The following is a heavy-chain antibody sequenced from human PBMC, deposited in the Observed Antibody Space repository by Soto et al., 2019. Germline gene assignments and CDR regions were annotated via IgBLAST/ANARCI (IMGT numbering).Heavy chain of an antibody. CDR2: VKSKTHGGTT. Sequence: PGGSLRLSCAGSGFTFSNAWMNWVRQAPGKGLEWAGRVKSKTHGGTTDYAAPVKGRFTVSRDDSENTVFLQMTSLKTEDTAVYYCAPGGYYPDYWGPGTLVTVSS. V-gene: IGHV3-15*01. D-gene: IGHD3-10*01. J-gene: IGHJ4*02. CDR1: GFTFSNAW. CDR3: APGGYYPDY.